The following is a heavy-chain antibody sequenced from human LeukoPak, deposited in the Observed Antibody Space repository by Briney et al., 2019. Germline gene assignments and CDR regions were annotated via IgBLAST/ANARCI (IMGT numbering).Heavy chain of an antibody. CDR2: ISGSGGST. D-gene: IGHD3-22*01. J-gene: IGHJ4*02. CDR1: GFTFSSYA. CDR3: AKSRSRYYDSSGYYQDY. Sequence: GGSLRLSCAASGFTFSSYAMCWVRQAPGKGLEWVSAISGSGGSTYYADSVKGRFTISRDNSKNTLYLQMNSLRAEDTAVYYCAKSRSRYYDSSGYYQDYWGQGTLVTVSS. V-gene: IGHV3-23*01.